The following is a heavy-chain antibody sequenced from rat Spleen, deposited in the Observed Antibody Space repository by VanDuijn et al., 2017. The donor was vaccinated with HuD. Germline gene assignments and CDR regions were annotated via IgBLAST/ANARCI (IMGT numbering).Heavy chain of an antibody. J-gene: IGHJ3*01. V-gene: IGHV5-25*01. D-gene: IGHD1-10*01. CDR3: GRHGIYNNCGWFAY. CDR1: GFTFSDYY. Sequence: EVQLVESGGCLVQPGRSMKLSCAASGFTFSDYYMAWVRQAPTKGLEWVASISSDGGGTYYPDSVKGRFTIFRDNAKSTLYLQMDSLRSGDTARNYGGRHGIYNNCGWFAYWGQGTLVTVSS. CDR2: ISSDGGGT.